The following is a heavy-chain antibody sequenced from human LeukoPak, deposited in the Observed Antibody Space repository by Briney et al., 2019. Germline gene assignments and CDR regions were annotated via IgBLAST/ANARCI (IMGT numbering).Heavy chain of an antibody. J-gene: IGHJ4*02. V-gene: IGHV3-33*01. CDR3: ARAFYDSSGYYFDY. CDR1: GFTFSSYG. Sequence: GGSLRLSYAASGFTFSSYGMHWVRPAPGKGLEWEAGIWYDGSNKYYADSVKGRFTISRDNSKNTLYLQMNSLRAEDTAVYYCARAFYDSSGYYFDYWGQGTLVTVSS. D-gene: IGHD3-22*01. CDR2: IWYDGSNK.